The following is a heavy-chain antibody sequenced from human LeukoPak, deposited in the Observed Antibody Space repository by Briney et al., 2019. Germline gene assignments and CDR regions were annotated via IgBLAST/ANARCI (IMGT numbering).Heavy chain of an antibody. D-gene: IGHD7-27*01. CDR2: IGTAGDT. J-gene: IGHJ3*01. Sequence: GGSLMLTCSASACNIISYDWHWFRQATGKDLEWVSGIGTAGDTYYPGSVKGRFTISRENAKNSLYLQMNSLRAGDTAVYYCARGQALTGRAFDLWGQGTMVTVSS. CDR1: ACNIISYD. CDR3: ARGQALTGRAFDL. V-gene: IGHV3-13*04.